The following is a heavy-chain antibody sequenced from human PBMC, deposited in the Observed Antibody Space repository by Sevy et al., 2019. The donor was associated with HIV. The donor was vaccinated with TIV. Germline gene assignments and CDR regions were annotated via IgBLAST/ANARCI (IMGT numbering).Heavy chain of an antibody. Sequence: GGSLRLSCVASGFTFTTYWVTWVRQAPGKGLEWVANIKQDGSENYYMDSVKGRFTISRDNAKNSLYLQMNSLRADDTAVYYCARHNTNYNYALDVWGQGTTVTVSS. CDR2: IKQDGSEN. J-gene: IGHJ6*02. CDR3: ARHNTNYNYALDV. CDR1: GFTFTTYW. D-gene: IGHD2-2*01. V-gene: IGHV3-7*01.